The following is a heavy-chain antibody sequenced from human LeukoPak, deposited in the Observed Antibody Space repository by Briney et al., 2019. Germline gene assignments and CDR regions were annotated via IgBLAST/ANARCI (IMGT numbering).Heavy chain of an antibody. CDR2: TRNKANSYTI. CDR1: GFISSDHY. J-gene: IGHJ3*02. CDR3: ARGGFSSGWRALDI. D-gene: IGHD6-19*01. Sequence: GGSLRLSCAASGFISSDHYMDWVRQAPGKGLEWVARTRNKANSYTIEYAASVKGRFTISRDDSQNSLYLQMNSLNTDDTAVYYCARGGFSSGWRALDIWGQGTLVTVSS. V-gene: IGHV3-72*01.